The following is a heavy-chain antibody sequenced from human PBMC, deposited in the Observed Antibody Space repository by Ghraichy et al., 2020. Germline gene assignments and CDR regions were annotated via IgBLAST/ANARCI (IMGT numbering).Heavy chain of an antibody. CDR2: INHSGST. CDR3: ARSHRGQQLVQGDWYFDL. D-gene: IGHD6-13*01. Sequence: SETLSLTCAVYGGSFSGYYWSWIRQPPGKGLEWIGEINHSGSTNYNPSLKSRVTISVDTSKNQFSLKLSSVTAADTAVYYCARSHRGQQLVQGDWYFDLWGRGTLVTVSS. J-gene: IGHJ2*01. CDR1: GGSFSGYY. V-gene: IGHV4-34*01.